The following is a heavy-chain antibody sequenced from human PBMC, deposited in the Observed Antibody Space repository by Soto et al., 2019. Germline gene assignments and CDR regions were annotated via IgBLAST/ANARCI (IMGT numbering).Heavy chain of an antibody. CDR3: ARGVGAIPMGYYYYGMDV. CDR2: INPNSGNT. CDR1: GYIFTNYD. D-gene: IGHD2-15*01. V-gene: IGHV1-8*01. J-gene: IGHJ6*02. Sequence: ASVKVSCKASGYIFTNYDINWVRQATGQGLEYLGWINPNSGNTGYVQKFKGRVTMTRNTSINTAYMELNSLRSEDTAVYYCARGVGAIPMGYYYYGMDVWG.